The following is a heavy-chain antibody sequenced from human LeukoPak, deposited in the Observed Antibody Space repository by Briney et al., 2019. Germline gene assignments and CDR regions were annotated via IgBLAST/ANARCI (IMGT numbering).Heavy chain of an antibody. V-gene: IGHV3-74*01. CDR1: GFTFSSYW. Sequence: GGSLRLSCAASGFTFSSYWMHWVRQAPGKGLVWVSRINSDGSSTSYADSVKGRFTISRDNARESVYLHLNSLRVEDTGIYYCARDCGAFSTGYYFDCWGQGTLVTVSS. CDR3: ARDCGAFSTGYYFDC. J-gene: IGHJ4*02. CDR2: INSDGSST. D-gene: IGHD3/OR15-3a*01.